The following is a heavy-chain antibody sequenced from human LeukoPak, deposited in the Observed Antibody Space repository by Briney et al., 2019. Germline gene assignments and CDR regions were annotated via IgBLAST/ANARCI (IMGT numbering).Heavy chain of an antibody. CDR2: ISWNSGSI. CDR3: AKQKSSSWYAPLDY. CDR1: GFTFDDYA. J-gene: IGHJ4*02. Sequence: LTGGSLRLSCAASGFTFDDYAMHWVRQAPGKGLEWVSGISWNSGSIGYADSVKGRFTISRDNAKNSLYLQMNSLRAEDTALYYCAKQKSSSWYAPLDYRGQGTLVTVSS. V-gene: IGHV3-9*01. D-gene: IGHD6-13*01.